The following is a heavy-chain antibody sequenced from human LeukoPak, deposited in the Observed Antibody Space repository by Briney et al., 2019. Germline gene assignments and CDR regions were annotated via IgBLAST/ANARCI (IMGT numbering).Heavy chain of an antibody. CDR2: IWYDGSNK. V-gene: IGHV3-33*01. D-gene: IGHD2-2*01. Sequence: GGSLRLSCAASGFTFSSYGMHWVRQAPGKGLEWVAVIWYDGSNKYYADSVKGRFTISRDNSKNTLYLQMNSLRAEDTAVYYCARETALGYCSSTSSRRYGMDVWGQGTTVTVSS. CDR1: GFTFSSYG. J-gene: IGHJ6*02. CDR3: ARETALGYCSSTSSRRYGMDV.